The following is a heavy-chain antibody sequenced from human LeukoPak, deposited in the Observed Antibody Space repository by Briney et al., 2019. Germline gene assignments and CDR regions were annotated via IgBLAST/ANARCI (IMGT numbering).Heavy chain of an antibody. J-gene: IGHJ4*02. CDR1: GYTFTSYA. CDR3: ARDLPRAGSHSSGWYPADY. Sequence: ASVKVSCKASGYTFTSYAMNWVRQAPGQGLEWMGWINTNTGNPTYAQGFTGRFVFSLDTSVSTAYLQISSLKAEDTAVYYCARDLPRAGSHSSGWYPADYWGQGTLVTVSS. V-gene: IGHV7-4-1*02. D-gene: IGHD6-19*01. CDR2: INTNTGNP.